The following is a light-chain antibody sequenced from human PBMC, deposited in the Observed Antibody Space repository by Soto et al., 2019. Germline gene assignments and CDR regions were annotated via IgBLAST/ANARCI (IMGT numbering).Light chain of an antibody. CDR1: SSDVGGYNY. V-gene: IGLV2-14*03. CDR3: SSFRSGSTL. J-gene: IGLJ1*01. CDR2: GVS. Sequence: QSALTQPASLSGSPGQSITISCTGTSSDVGGYNYVSWYQQHPGKAPRLMIYGVSNRPLGVSYRFSGSKSGNTASLTISGLQSEDEADYYCSSFRSGSTLFGTGTKLTVL.